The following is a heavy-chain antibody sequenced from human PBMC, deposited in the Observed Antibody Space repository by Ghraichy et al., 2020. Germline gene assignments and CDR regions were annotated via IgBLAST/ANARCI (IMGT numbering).Heavy chain of an antibody. CDR2: MYYSGST. J-gene: IGHJ2*01. CDR1: GGSVSSGSYY. CDR3: ARDQTGDWYSDL. Sequence: SQTLSLTCTVSGGSVSSGSYYWSWIRQPPGKGLEWIGYMYYSGSTNYNPSLKSQFTISVDTSKNQFSLKLSSVTAADTAVYYCARDQTGDWYSDLWGRGTLVTVSS. V-gene: IGHV4-61*01. D-gene: IGHD7-27*01.